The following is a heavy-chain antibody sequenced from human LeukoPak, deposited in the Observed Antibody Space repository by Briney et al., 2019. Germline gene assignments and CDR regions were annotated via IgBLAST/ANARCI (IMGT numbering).Heavy chain of an antibody. Sequence: GGSLRPSCAASGFTLKSYAMSWVRQAPGKGREWVSGISGSGDSTYYADSVKGRFTISRDNSKNTPYLQMNSLRAEDTALYYCAKGHLAVASWGQGSLVTVSS. CDR1: GFTLKSYA. CDR3: AKGHLAVAS. CDR2: ISGSGDST. D-gene: IGHD6-19*01. J-gene: IGHJ5*02. V-gene: IGHV3-23*01.